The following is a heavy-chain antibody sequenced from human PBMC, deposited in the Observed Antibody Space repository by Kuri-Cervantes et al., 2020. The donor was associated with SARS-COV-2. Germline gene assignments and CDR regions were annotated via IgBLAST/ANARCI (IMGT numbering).Heavy chain of an antibody. D-gene: IGHD2-2*01. Sequence: GGFLRLSWAASGFTFSSYGMHWARQAPGKGLEWVAVIWYDGSNKYCADSVKGRFTISRDNSKNTLYLQMNSLSAEDTAVYYCARDMACTSTSCYGFDYWGQGTLVTVSS. CDR3: ARDMACTSTSCYGFDY. V-gene: IGHV3-33*08. CDR2: IWYDGSNK. CDR1: GFTFSSYG. J-gene: IGHJ4*02.